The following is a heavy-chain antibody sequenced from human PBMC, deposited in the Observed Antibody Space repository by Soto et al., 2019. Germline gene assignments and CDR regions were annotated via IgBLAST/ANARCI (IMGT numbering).Heavy chain of an antibody. V-gene: IGHV4-61*01. CDR2: IYYSGST. Sequence: SETLSLTCTVSGGSVSSGSYYWSWIRQPPGKGLEWIGYIYYSGSTNYNPSLKSRVTISVDTSKNQFSLKLSPVTAADTAVYYCAREGYSSGWSDAFDIWGQGTMVTVSS. CDR3: AREGYSSGWSDAFDI. D-gene: IGHD6-19*01. CDR1: GGSVSSGSYY. J-gene: IGHJ3*02.